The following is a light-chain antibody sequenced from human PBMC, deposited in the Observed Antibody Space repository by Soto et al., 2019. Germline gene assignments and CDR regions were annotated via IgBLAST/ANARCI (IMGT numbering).Light chain of an antibody. CDR3: QQYDSSST. J-gene: IGKJ4*02. CDR1: QTVRNNY. Sequence: VVWTQSPGSLCVSPGERATLSCRASQTVRNNYLAWYQQKPGQAPRLLIYDASSRATGIPDRFSGGGSGTDFTLTISSLQPDDSATYYCQQYDSSSTFGGGTKVDIK. V-gene: IGKV3-20*01. CDR2: DAS.